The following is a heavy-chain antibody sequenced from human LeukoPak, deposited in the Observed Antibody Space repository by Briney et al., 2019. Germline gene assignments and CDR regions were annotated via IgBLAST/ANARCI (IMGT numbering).Heavy chain of an antibody. D-gene: IGHD2-2*01. CDR1: GYSFINFG. CDR3: ARDLMYCDTMSCYDGDFDY. J-gene: IGHJ4*02. CDR2: ISAYNHNT. V-gene: IGHV1-18*01. Sequence: GASVKVSCKASGYSFINFGLSWVRQAPGQGLEWMGWISAYNHNTNYAQKFQGRVTMTIDTSTTTVYVELRSLRSDDTAIYYCARDLMYCDTMSCYDGDFDYWGQGTPVTVSS.